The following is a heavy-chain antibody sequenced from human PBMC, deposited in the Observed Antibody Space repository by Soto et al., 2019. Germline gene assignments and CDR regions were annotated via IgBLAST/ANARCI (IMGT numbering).Heavy chain of an antibody. D-gene: IGHD5-12*01. CDR3: AKDLTGYVVGYSGYDLGDFDY. V-gene: IGHV3-23*01. Sequence: GGSLRLSCAASGFTFSSYAMSWVRQAPGKGLEWVSAISGSGGSTYYADSVKGRFTISRDNSKNTLYLQMNSLRAEDTAVYYCAKDLTGYVVGYSGYDLGDFDYWGQGTLVTVSS. CDR1: GFTFSSYA. CDR2: ISGSGGST. J-gene: IGHJ4*02.